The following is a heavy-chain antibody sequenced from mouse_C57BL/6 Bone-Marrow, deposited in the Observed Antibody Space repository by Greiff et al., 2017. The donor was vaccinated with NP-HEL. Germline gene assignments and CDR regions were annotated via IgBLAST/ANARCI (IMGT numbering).Heavy chain of an antibody. D-gene: IGHD1-1*01. Sequence: QVHVKQPGTELVKPGASVKLSCKASGYTFTSYWMHWVKQRPGQGLEWIGNINPSNGGTNYNEKFKSKATLTVDKSSSTAYMQLSSLTSEDSAVYYCARWAVVATKGWYFDVWGTGTTVTVSS. CDR1: GYTFTSYW. J-gene: IGHJ1*03. CDR2: INPSNGGT. V-gene: IGHV1-53*01. CDR3: ARWAVVATKGWYFDV.